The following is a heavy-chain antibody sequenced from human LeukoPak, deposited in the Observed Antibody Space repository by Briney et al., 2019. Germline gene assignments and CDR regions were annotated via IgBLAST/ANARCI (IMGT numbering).Heavy chain of an antibody. D-gene: IGHD2-21*02. J-gene: IGHJ4*02. CDR1: GGSFSGYY. Sequence: SETLSLTCAVYGGSFSGYYWSWIRQPPGKGLEWIGEINHSGSTNYNPSLKSRVTISVDTSKNQFSLRLSSVTAADTAVYYCAREKSYCGGDCYSTAVFDYWGQGTLVTVSS. CDR2: INHSGST. CDR3: AREKSYCGGDCYSTAVFDY. V-gene: IGHV4-34*01.